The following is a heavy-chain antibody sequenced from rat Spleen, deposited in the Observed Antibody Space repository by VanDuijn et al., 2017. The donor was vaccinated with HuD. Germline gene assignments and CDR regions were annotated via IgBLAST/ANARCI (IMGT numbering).Heavy chain of an antibody. V-gene: IGHV5S23*01. D-gene: IGHD1-6*01. CDR2: ITSGGSKT. CDR1: GFTFSRFA. J-gene: IGHJ2*01. Sequence: EVQLAESGGGLVQPGRSLKLSCAASGFTFSRFAMVWVRQAPKKGLEWVATITSGGSKTYYPDSVKGRFTISRDNAKSTLYLQMDSLRSEDTATYYCAKTGFYFDYWGQGVMVTVSS. CDR3: AKTGFYFDY.